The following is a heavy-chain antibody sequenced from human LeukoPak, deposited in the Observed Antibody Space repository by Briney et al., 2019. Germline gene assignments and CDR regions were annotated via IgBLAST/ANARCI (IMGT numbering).Heavy chain of an antibody. Sequence: SETLSLTCTVSGGSISSYYWSWIRQPPGKGLEWIGYIYYSGSTNYNPSLKSRVTIPVDTSKSQFSLKLSSVTAADTAVYYCARDPGYCSGGSCPFDYWGQGTLVTVSS. CDR2: IYYSGST. J-gene: IGHJ4*02. CDR1: GGSISSYY. D-gene: IGHD2-15*01. CDR3: ARDPGYCSGGSCPFDY. V-gene: IGHV4-59*01.